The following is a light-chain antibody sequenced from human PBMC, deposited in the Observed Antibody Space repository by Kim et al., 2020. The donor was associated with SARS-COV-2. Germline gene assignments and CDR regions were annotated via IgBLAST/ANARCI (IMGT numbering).Light chain of an antibody. CDR1: NRGSKS. V-gene: IGLV3-21*04. CDR2: YES. J-gene: IGLJ2*01. Sequence: GKTAGITCGGNNRGSKSVHWYQGEPGQAPVVVIYYESDGPSGIPERFSGANSGNTASLTISRVEAGDEADYYCQVWDSSSDHPRVVLGGGTQLSVL. CDR3: QVWDSSSDHPRVV.